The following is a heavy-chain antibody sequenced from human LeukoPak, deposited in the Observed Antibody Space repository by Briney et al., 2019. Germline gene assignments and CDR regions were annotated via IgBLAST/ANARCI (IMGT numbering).Heavy chain of an antibody. J-gene: IGHJ5*02. CDR1: GGSFSGYY. CDR2: INHSGST. D-gene: IGHD2-2*02. Sequence: SETLSLTCAVYGGSFSGYYGSWIRQPPGKGLEWIGEINHSGSTNYNPSLKSRVTISVDTSKNQFSLKLSSVTAADTAVYYCAGNCSSTSCDSRNWFDPWGQGTLVTVSS. CDR3: AGNCSSTSCDSRNWFDP. V-gene: IGHV4-34*01.